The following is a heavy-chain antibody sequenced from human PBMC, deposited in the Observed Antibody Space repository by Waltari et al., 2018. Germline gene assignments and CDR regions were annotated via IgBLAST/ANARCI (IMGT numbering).Heavy chain of an antibody. CDR3: ARPNVLRFLEWLPDY. V-gene: IGHV3-30-3*01. CDR1: GFTFSSYA. CDR2: ISYDGSNK. J-gene: IGHJ4*02. D-gene: IGHD3-3*01. Sequence: GFTFSSYAMHWVRQAPGKGLEWVAVISYDGSNKYYADSVKGRFTISRDNSKNTLYLQMNSLRAEDTAVYYCARPNVLRFLEWLPDYWGQGTLVTVSS.